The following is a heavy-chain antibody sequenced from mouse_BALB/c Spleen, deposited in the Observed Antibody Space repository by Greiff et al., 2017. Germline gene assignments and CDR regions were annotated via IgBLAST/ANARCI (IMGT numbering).Heavy chain of an antibody. Sequence: VQLQQPGAELVRPGASVKLSCKASGYTFTSYWINWVKQRPGQGLEWIGNIYPSDSYTNYNQKFKDKATLTVDKSSSTAYMQLSSPTSEDSAVYYCTRSPDGYYDFDVWGAGTTVTVSS. CDR3: TRSPDGYYDFDV. CDR1: GYTFTSYW. J-gene: IGHJ1*01. V-gene: IGHV1-69*02. CDR2: IYPSDSYT. D-gene: IGHD2-3*01.